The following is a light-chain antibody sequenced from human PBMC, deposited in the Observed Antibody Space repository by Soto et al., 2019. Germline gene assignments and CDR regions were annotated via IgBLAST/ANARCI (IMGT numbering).Light chain of an antibody. V-gene: IGKV3-20*01. CDR1: QIVSSSN. Sequence: IVLTQSPGTPCLSPGERATTCCPPSQIVSSSNLAWYQQKPGQAPRLLIYGASSRATGSPATFIGSGGWAAFTPTISRLEHEDFSVYYCQQYGSSPLITCGQGTRLEI. CDR2: GAS. J-gene: IGKJ5*01. CDR3: QQYGSSPLIT.